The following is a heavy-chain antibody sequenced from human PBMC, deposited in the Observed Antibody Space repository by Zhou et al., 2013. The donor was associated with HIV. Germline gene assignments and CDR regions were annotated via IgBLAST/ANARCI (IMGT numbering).Heavy chain of an antibody. J-gene: IGHJ4*02. Sequence: QVQLVQSGAEVKKPGASVKVSCKASGDTFTSYDINWVRQATGQGLEWMGWMNPNSGNTGNAQKFEGRVTMTRNTSISTAYMELSSLRSEDTAVYYCASPRLYSRTNWGQGTLVTVSS. D-gene: IGHD6-13*01. CDR2: MNPNSGNT. V-gene: IGHV1-8*01. CDR1: GDTFTSYD. CDR3: ASPRLYSRTN.